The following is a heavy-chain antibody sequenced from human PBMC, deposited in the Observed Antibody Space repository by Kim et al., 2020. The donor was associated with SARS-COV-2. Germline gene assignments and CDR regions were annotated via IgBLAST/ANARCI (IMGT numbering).Heavy chain of an antibody. J-gene: IGHJ6*03. CDR1: GYTFTSYD. Sequence: ASVKVSCKASGYTFTSYDINWVRQATGQGLEWMGWMNPNSGNTGYAQKFQGRVTMTRNTAINTAYMEVSSLRSEDTAVYYCARRSRIYNYYYYMDVWGKGTTVTVSS. CDR3: ARRSRIYNYYYYMDV. V-gene: IGHV1-8*01. CDR2: MNPNSGNT.